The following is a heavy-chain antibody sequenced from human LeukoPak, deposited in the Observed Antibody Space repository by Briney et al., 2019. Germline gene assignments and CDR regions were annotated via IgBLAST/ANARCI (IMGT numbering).Heavy chain of an antibody. J-gene: IGHJ4*02. CDR3: ARKSGSGWKFDY. V-gene: IGHV4-59*01. D-gene: IGHD6-19*01. CDR2: IYYSGST. Sequence: SETLSLTCTVSGGSISSYYWSWIRQPPGKGLEWIGYIYYSGSTNYNPSLKSRVTISVDTSKNQFSLKLSSVTAADTAVYYCARKSGSGWKFDYWGQGTLVTVSS. CDR1: GGSISSYY.